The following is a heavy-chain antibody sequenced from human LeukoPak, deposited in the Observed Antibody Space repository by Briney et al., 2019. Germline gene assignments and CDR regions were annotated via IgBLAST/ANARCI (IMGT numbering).Heavy chain of an antibody. CDR2: IYYSGST. CDR3: ARDPGKIAAAGPNWFDP. J-gene: IGHJ5*02. D-gene: IGHD6-13*01. Sequence: SETLSLTCTVSGGSISSSYSYWGWIRQPPGKGLEWIGNIYYSGSTYYSPSLTSRVTVSVDTSENQFSLKPSSVTAADTAVYYCARDPGKIAAAGPNWFDPWGQGTLVTVSS. V-gene: IGHV4-39*07. CDR1: GGSISSSYSY.